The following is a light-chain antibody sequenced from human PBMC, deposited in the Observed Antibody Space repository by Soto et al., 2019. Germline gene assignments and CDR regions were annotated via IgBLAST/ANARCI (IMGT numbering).Light chain of an antibody. CDR2: AAA. CDR1: RSVTGDY. J-gene: IGKJ5*01. Sequence: EIVLTQSPGTPSLSPGERATLSCRASRSVTGDYVAWYQQTPGQAPRLLIYAAATRATGIPERFSGSGSGTDFSLTISRLEPEDFAVYCCQQYGSSPPTFGQGTRLEIK. V-gene: IGKV3-20*01. CDR3: QQYGSSPPT.